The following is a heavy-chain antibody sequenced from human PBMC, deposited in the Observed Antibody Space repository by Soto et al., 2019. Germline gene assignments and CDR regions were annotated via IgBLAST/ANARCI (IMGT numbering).Heavy chain of an antibody. D-gene: IGHD1-20*01. V-gene: IGHV3-7*04. J-gene: IGHJ4*02. CDR3: ARVYNWNAFDY. Sequence: EVQLVESGGGLVQPEGSLRLSCAASGFTFSSNWMSWVRQAPGKGLEWVANIKQDGSGKYYVDSLKGRFTISRDNAKNSLYLEMTSLRAEDTAVYYCARVYNWNAFDYWGQGTLVTVSS. CDR1: GFTFSSNW. CDR2: IKQDGSGK.